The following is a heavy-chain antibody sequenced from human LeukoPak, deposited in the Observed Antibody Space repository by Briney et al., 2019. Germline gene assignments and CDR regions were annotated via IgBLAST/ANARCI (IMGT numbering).Heavy chain of an antibody. D-gene: IGHD3-22*01. CDR1: GGSIINYY. V-gene: IGHV4-4*07. Sequence: PSETLSLTCSVAGGSIINYYWSWIRQSAGTGLEWVGRIYITGSTTYNPSLQSRLSMSVDTSKNQFSLRLRSVSAADTAVNYCARLKYYDSTGYSPGYYMDVWGKGITVTVSS. CDR2: IYITGST. CDR3: ARLKYYDSTGYSPGYYMDV. J-gene: IGHJ6*03.